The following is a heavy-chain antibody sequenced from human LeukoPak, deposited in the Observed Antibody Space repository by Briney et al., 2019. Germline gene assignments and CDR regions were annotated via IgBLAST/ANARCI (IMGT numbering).Heavy chain of an antibody. CDR3: ARGYSSGWILFDY. V-gene: IGHV3-66*01. CDR2: IYSGGST. CDR1: GFTVSSNY. Sequence: PGGSLRLSCAASGFTVSSNYMSWVRQAPGKGLEWVSVIYSGGSTYYADSVKGRFTISRDNSKNTLYLQMNSLRAEDTAVYYCARGYSSGWILFDYWGQGTLVTASS. D-gene: IGHD6-19*01. J-gene: IGHJ4*02.